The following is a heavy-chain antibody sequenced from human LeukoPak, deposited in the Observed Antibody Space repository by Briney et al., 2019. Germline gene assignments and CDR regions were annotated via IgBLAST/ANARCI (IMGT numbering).Heavy chain of an antibody. D-gene: IGHD1-26*01. V-gene: IGHV1-69*05. CDR1: GGTFSSYA. J-gene: IGHJ4*02. CDR2: IIPIFGTA. Sequence: GASVKVSCKASGGTFSSYAISWVRQAPGQGLEWMGGIIPIFGTANYAQKFQGRVTMTRDTSISTAYMELSRLRSDDTAVYYCARDEGGSLGYCWGQGTLVTVSS. CDR3: ARDEGGSLGYC.